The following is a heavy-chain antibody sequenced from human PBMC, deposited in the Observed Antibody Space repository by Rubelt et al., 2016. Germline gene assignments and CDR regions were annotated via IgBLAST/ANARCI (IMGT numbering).Heavy chain of an antibody. D-gene: IGHD3-3*01. V-gene: IGHV3-49*03. Sequence: GGGLVQPGRSLRLSCTASGFTFGDCGMSWFRQAPGKGLEWVGFIRSNTYGAAPQYAASVRGRFTISRDDSKSVAYLHMNSLKTEDTAIYYCSRARGYDFWVDSWGQGTLVTVSS. CDR1: GFTFGDCG. CDR3: SRARGYDFWVDS. CDR2: IRSNTYGAAP. J-gene: IGHJ4*02.